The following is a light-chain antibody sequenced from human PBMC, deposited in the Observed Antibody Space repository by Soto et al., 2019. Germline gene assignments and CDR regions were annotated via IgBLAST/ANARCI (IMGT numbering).Light chain of an antibody. J-gene: IGKJ3*01. Sequence: IVITQTPLSLPVTPGEPASISCRSSQSLLDSDDGNTYLDWYLQKPGQSPQLLIHTSSYRASGVPDRFSGSGSGTEFTLKISRVEADDVGVYYCMQRTEFPFTFGPGTKVHIK. V-gene: IGKV2-40*01. CDR1: QSLLDSDDGNTY. CDR3: MQRTEFPFT. CDR2: TSS.